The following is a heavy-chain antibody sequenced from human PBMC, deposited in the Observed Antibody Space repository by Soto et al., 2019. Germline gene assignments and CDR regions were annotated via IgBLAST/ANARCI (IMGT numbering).Heavy chain of an antibody. CDR1: GGSISSYY. V-gene: IGHV4-59*08. J-gene: IGHJ3*02. D-gene: IGHD1-1*01. CDR3: AERSGDACDI. CDR2: IYYSGTT. Sequence: QVQLQESGPGLVKPSETLSLTCTVSGGSISSYYWSWIRQPPGKGMEWIGYIYYSGTTNYNPSLRGRFTIPEDTSKNQCSLKLSAVTATDTAGYNVAERSGDACDIWGQGTMVTVSS.